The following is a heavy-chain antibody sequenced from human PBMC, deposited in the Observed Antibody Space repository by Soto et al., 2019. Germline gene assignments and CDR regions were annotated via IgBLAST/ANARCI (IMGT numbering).Heavy chain of an antibody. V-gene: IGHV1-46*01. CDR1: GYTFTSYF. CDR3: ARQYCSGGSCYTLDY. J-gene: IGHJ4*02. D-gene: IGHD2-15*01. CDR2: INPSGGST. Sequence: QVQLVQSGAEMKKPGASVKVSCKASGYTFTSYFMHWVRQAPGQGLEWMGIINPSGGSTSYAQKFQGRVTMTRDTSTSTVYMELSSLRSEDTAVYYCARQYCSGGSCYTLDYWGQGTLVTVSS.